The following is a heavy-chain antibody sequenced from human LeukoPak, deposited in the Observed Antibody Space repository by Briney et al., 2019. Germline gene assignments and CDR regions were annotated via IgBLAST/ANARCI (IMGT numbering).Heavy chain of an antibody. D-gene: IGHD2-8*01. J-gene: IGHJ5*02. CDR3: LRVDDTNGHNWFDP. CDR1: GFSFSYYW. Sequence: GGSLRLSCAASGFSFSYYWMHWVRQGSGKGPVWVSRIIGDGTRTDYADSVKGRFTISRDNAKSTLYLQMNSLTVEDAAVYYCLRVDDTNGHNWFDPWGQGTLVTVSS. V-gene: IGHV3-74*01. CDR2: IIGDGTRT.